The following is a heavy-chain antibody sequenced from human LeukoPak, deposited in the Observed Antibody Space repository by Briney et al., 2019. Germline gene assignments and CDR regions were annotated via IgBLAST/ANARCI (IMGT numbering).Heavy chain of an antibody. Sequence: ASVKVSCKASGYTFTSYGISWVRQAPGQGLEWMGWISAYNGNTNYAQKLQGRVTMTTDTSTSTAYMELRSLRSDDTAVYYCAREQNDILTGGNDYWGQGTLVTVSS. CDR1: GYTFTSYG. V-gene: IGHV1-18*01. CDR2: ISAYNGNT. J-gene: IGHJ4*02. D-gene: IGHD3-9*01. CDR3: AREQNDILTGGNDY.